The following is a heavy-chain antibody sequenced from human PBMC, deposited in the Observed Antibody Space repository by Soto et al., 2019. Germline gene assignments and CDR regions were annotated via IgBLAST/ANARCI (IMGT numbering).Heavy chain of an antibody. V-gene: IGHV4-34*01. CDR3: ARIAYDFWSGQRWFDP. Sequence: SETLSLTCAVYGGSFSGYYWTWIRQPPGTGLEWIGEINHSGSTNYNPSLKSRVTISVDTSKNQFSLKLTSVTAADTAVYYCARIAYDFWSGQRWFDPWGQGTLVTVSS. CDR2: INHSGST. J-gene: IGHJ5*02. D-gene: IGHD3-3*01. CDR1: GGSFSGYY.